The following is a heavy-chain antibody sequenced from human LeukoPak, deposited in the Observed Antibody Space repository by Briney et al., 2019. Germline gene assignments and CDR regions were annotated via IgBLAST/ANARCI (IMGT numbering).Heavy chain of an antibody. CDR1: GGTFISYA. D-gene: IGHD1-26*01. CDR3: ARGRVGPNAFDI. V-gene: IGHV1-69*13. CDR2: IIPIFGTA. Sequence: SVKVSFKASGGTFISYAISWVRQAPGQGLEWMGGIIPIFGTANYAQRFQGRVTITADESTSTAYMELSSLRSEDTAVYYCARGRVGPNAFDIWGQGTMVTVSS. J-gene: IGHJ3*02.